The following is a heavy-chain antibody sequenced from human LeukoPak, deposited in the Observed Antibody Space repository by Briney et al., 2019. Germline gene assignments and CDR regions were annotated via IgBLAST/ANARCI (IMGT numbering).Heavy chain of an antibody. J-gene: IGHJ5*02. V-gene: IGHV4-39*01. CDR3: ASTPQYYYGSGSYSGWFDP. D-gene: IGHD3-10*01. CDR1: GGSISSSSYY. Sequence: SETLSLTCTVSGGSISSSSYYWGWIRQPPGKGLEWIGSIYYSGSTYYNPSLKSRVTISVDTSKNQFSLKLSSVTAADMAVYHCASTPQYYYGSGSYSGWFDPWGQGTLVTVSS. CDR2: IYYSGST.